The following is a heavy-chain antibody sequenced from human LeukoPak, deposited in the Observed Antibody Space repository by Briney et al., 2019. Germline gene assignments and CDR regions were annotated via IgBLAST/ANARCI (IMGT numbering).Heavy chain of an antibody. CDR1: GFTFSRLA. J-gene: IGHJ4*02. CDR3: AKDHESDGYPCLDH. CDR2: ISASGP. Sequence: GALRLSCAASGFTFSRLAMTWVRQAPGKGLEWVSTISASGPYYADAVRGRFTISRDNSRNTLSLQMDSLRAEDTAVYYCAKDHESDGYPCLDHWGLGTLVTVSS. D-gene: IGHD3-22*01. V-gene: IGHV3-23*01.